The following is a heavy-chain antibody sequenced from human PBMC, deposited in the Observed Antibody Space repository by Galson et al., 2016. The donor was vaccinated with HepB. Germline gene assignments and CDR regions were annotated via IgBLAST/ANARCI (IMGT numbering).Heavy chain of an antibody. CDR2: ISSDSSGR. CDR1: GFTFNSCA. V-gene: IGHV3-23*01. Sequence: SLRLSCAASGFTFNSCAMSWVRQIPGKGPEWVSTISSDSSGRHYTGSVEGRFTISRDDFHNTLHLQMNNLKADGTAIYYCAQDASSNPVFDLWGQGTSVTVSS. D-gene: IGHD2-2*01. J-gene: IGHJ4*02. CDR3: AQDASSNPVFDL.